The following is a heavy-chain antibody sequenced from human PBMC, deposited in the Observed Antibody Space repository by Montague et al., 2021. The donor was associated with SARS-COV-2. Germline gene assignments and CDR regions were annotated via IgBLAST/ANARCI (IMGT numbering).Heavy chain of an antibody. J-gene: IGHJ5*02. D-gene: IGHD5-24*01. V-gene: IGHV4-59*11. CDR3: ARAVSVRRAVSWLDP. CDR2: IYYYEGA. CDR1: AGSISGHY. Sequence: SETLSLTCSVSAGSISGHYHSWIRKPPRQGLERICFIYYYEGALXNPSLQSHVTLSVATSNYQISLTLTSVTPAATAVSYCARAVSVRRAVSWLDPWGQGALVTVSS.